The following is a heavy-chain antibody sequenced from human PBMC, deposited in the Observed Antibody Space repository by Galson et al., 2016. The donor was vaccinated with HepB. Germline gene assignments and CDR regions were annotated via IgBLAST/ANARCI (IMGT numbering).Heavy chain of an antibody. CDR3: ARGGRGYCTGTSCYTFGRFDP. V-gene: IGHV1-3*01. J-gene: IGHJ5*02. CDR1: GYTFTAYA. Sequence: SVKVSCKASGYTFTAYAVHWVRQAPGQSLEWMGWINAGNGNTKYSQKFQGRVTITRDTSATTAYMELSRLRSEDTAVYYCARGGRGYCTGTSCYTFGRFDPWGQGTLVAVSS. CDR2: INAGNGNT. D-gene: IGHD2-2*02.